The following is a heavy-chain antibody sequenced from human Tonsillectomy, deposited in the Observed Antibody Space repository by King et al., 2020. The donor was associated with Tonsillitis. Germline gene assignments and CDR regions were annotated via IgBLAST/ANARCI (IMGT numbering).Heavy chain of an antibody. Sequence: LQLQESGPGLVKPSGTLSLTCAVSGGSITSSNWWSWVRQPPGXGLEWIGEVYHSGSTNYNPSXXSRVTLXVDKSKNQFSLKLSSLTAAETAVYYCARANIXXGERVSWFDPWGXXTLVIVSS. CDR3: ARANIXXGERVSWFDP. V-gene: IGHV4-4*02. D-gene: IGHD3-10*01. J-gene: IGHJ5*02. CDR2: VYHSGST. CDR1: GGSITSSNW.